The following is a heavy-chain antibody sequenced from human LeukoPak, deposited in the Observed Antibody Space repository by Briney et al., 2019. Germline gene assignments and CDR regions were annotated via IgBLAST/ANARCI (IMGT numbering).Heavy chain of an antibody. CDR3: ARAEGEGGYSSSWSPSFDP. D-gene: IGHD6-13*01. V-gene: IGHV4-30-4*08. CDR2: IYYSGST. J-gene: IGHJ5*02. Sequence: WIRQPPGKGLEWIGYIYYSGSTYYNPSLKSRVTISVDTSKNQFSLKLSSVTAADTAVYYCARAEGEGGYSSSWSPSFDPWGQGTLVTVSS.